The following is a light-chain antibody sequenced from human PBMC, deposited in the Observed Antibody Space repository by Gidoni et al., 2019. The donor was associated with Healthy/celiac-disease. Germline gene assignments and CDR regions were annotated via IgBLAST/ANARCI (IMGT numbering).Light chain of an antibody. Sequence: QSALTPPASVSGSPGQSITISCTGTSSDVGGYNYVSWYQQHPGKAPKLMIYDARKRPPGVSNRFSGSKSGKTASLTISGLQAEDEADYYCSSYTSSSTLVFGTGTKVTVL. CDR1: SSDVGGYNY. V-gene: IGLV2-14*03. J-gene: IGLJ1*01. CDR3: SSYTSSSTLV. CDR2: DAR.